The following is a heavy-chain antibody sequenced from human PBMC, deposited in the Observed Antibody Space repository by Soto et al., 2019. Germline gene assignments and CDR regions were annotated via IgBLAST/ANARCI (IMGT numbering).Heavy chain of an antibody. Sequence: SLETHPHTCTVSGGTVISGSYCWSWIRKPPGKGLEWIGYIYYSGSTNYNPSLKSRVTISVDTSKNQFSLKLSSVTAADTAVYYCARGIEGWYQGRYYYGMDVWGQGTTVTVSS. CDR2: IYYSGST. J-gene: IGHJ6*02. CDR3: ARGIEGWYQGRYYYGMDV. CDR1: GGTVISGSYC. D-gene: IGHD6-19*01. V-gene: IGHV4-61*01.